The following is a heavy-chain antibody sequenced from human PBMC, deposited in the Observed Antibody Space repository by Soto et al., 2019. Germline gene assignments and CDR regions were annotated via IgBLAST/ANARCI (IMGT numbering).Heavy chain of an antibody. CDR1: GGTFSSYA. D-gene: IGHD2-2*01. J-gene: IGHJ5*02. V-gene: IGHV1-69*06. CDR3: AIYCSSTSCLNWFDP. Sequence: SVKVSCKASGGTFSSYAISWVRQAPGQGLEWMGGIIPIFGTANYAQKFQGRVTITADKSTSTAYMELSSLRSEDTAVYYCAIYCSSTSCLNWFDPWGQGTLVTVSS. CDR2: IIPIFGTA.